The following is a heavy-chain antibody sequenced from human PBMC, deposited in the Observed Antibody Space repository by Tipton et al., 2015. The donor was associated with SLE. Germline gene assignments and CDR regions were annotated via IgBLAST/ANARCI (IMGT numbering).Heavy chain of an antibody. CDR1: GGSISSHY. J-gene: IGHJ3*02. V-gene: IGHV4-59*11. D-gene: IGHD4-17*01. CDR3: ARGLMTTVTRGALEI. Sequence: TLSLTCIVSGGSISSHYWNWIRQPPGKGLEWIGYIYYDGNTNYNPSLKSRVTISVDTSKTQFSLKLSSVTAADTAVYYCARGLMTTVTRGALEIWGQGTLVPVSS. CDR2: IYYDGNT.